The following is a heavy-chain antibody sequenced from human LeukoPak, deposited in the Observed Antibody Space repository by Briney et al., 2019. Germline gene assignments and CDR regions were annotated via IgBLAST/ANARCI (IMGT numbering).Heavy chain of an antibody. V-gene: IGHV3-30*02. CDR1: GITFSSYG. Sequence: GGSLRLSCAASGITFSSYGMHWVRQAPGKGLEWVALIGYDGTNEYYADSVKGRFTISRDNSKNTLYLQMNSLRAEDTAVYYCAKGEQQLYYYYGMDVWGQGTTVTVSS. D-gene: IGHD6-13*01. CDR3: AKGEQQLYYYYGMDV. CDR2: IGYDGTNE. J-gene: IGHJ6*02.